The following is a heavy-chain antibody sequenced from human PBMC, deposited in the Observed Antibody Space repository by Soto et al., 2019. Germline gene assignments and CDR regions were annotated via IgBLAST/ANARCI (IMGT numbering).Heavy chain of an antibody. CDR3: AKDPTVGDGFDI. CDR2: ISGSST. Sequence: PGGSLRLSCAASGFTFSIYAMSWVRQAPGKGLEWVSVISGSSTYYVDSVKGRFTISRDNSKNTLYLQMNSLRVEDTAIYYCAKDPTVGDGFDIWGQGTMVTVS. J-gene: IGHJ3*02. D-gene: IGHD1-26*01. V-gene: IGHV3-23*01. CDR1: GFTFSIYA.